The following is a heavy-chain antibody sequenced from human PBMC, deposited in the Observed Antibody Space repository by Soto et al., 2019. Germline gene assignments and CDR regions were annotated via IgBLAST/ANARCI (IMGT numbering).Heavy chain of an antibody. Sequence: EVQLVESGGGLVQPGGSLRLSCAASGFTFSSYWMSWVRQAPGKGLEWVANIKQDGSEKYYVDSVKGRFTISRDNAKNSLYLQMNSLRDEDTALYYCAPRDLHPYSSSLRFHYLDVWGKGTTGTVSS. CDR2: IKQDGSEK. V-gene: IGHV3-7*01. J-gene: IGHJ6*03. D-gene: IGHD6-13*01. CDR3: APRDLHPYSSSLRFHYLDV. CDR1: GFTFSSYW.